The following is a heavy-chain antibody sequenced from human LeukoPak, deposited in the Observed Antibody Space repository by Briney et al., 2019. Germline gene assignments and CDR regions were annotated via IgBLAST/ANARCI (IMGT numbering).Heavy chain of an antibody. J-gene: IGHJ4*02. D-gene: IGHD5-18*01. V-gene: IGHV3-7*01. CDR1: GLTFCSSW. CDR3: ARDLAYSRLDY. CDR2: INPDGNKK. Sequence: GGSLRLSCAVSGLTFCSSWMDWVRQAPGKGLEWVASINPDGNKKYSADSVKGRFTISRDNAENSLYLQMNSLRVEDTAFYYCARDLAYSRLDYWGQGMLVTVSS.